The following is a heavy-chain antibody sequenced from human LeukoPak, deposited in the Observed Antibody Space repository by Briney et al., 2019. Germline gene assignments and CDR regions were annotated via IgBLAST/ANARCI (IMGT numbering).Heavy chain of an antibody. CDR2: MSFDGFSK. V-gene: IGHV3-30*03. J-gene: IGHJ3*01. CDR3: AREGHTSGYCGTFDV. D-gene: IGHD3-22*01. Sequence: GGSLRLSCAVSGFTFSGFWMSWSRQAPGKGLEWVSAMSFDGFSKYYADSLKGRLSISRDDSKNTVYLQMNSLRLEDTAVYYCAREGHTSGYCGTFDVWGQGTTVVVSS. CDR1: GFTFSGFW.